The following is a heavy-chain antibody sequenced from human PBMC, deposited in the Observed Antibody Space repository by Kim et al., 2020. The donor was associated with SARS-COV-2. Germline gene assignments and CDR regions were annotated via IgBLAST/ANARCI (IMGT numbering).Heavy chain of an antibody. CDR3: ASSIAVAGPPGAFDV. D-gene: IGHD6-19*01. CDR2: IWYDGSNK. V-gene: IGHV3-33*01. J-gene: IGHJ3*01. CDR1: GFTFSSYG. Sequence: GGSLRLSCAASGFTFSSYGMHWVRQAPGKGLEWVAVIWYDGSNKYYADSVKGRFTISRDNSKNTLYLQMNSLRAEDTAVYYCASSIAVAGPPGAFDVWGQGTTVTVSS.